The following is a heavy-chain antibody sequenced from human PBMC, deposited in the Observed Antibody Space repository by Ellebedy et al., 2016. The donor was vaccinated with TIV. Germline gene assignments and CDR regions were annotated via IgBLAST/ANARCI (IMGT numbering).Heavy chain of an antibody. J-gene: IGHJ5*02. Sequence: SQTLSLTXXVEGGAFSGYFWSWIRQFPGKGLEWIGTFSYGGRTFYNPSLKSRVTISVDTSKNQFSLNLSSVTAADTAVYYCARHCYSTNRRGLDPWGQGTLVTVSS. V-gene: IGHV4-34*01. CDR1: GGAFSGYF. CDR2: FSYGGRT. CDR3: ARHCYSTNRRGLDP. D-gene: IGHD2-2*01.